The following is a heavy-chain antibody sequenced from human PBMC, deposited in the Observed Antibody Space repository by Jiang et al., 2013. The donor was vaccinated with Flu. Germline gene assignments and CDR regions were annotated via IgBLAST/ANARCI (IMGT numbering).Heavy chain of an antibody. D-gene: IGHD2-8*01. CDR2: INAGNGNT. V-gene: IGHV1-3*01. Sequence: SGAEVKKPGASVKVSCKASGYTFTSYAMHWVRQAPGQRLEWMGWINAGNGNTKYSQKFQGRVTITRDTSASTAYMELSSLRSEDTAVYYCARVAPVSHIRGVWWGGAFDIWGQGTMVTVSS. CDR3: ARVAPVSHIRGVWWGGAFDI. CDR1: GYTFTSYA. J-gene: IGHJ3*02.